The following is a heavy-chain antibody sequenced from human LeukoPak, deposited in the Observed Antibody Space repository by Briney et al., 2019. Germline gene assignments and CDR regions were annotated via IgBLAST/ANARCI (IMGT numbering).Heavy chain of an antibody. CDR2: INHSGST. CDR1: GGSFSGYY. CDR3: ARGSSHSSSSGRRSYYYYGMDV. D-gene: IGHD6-6*01. J-gene: IGHJ6*02. Sequence: SETLSLTCAVYGGSFSGYYWSWIRQPPGKGLEWIGEINHSGSTNYNPSLKRRVTISVDTSKNQFSLKLSSVTAADTAVYYCARGSSHSSSSGRRSYYYYGMDVWGQGTTVTVSS. V-gene: IGHV4-34*01.